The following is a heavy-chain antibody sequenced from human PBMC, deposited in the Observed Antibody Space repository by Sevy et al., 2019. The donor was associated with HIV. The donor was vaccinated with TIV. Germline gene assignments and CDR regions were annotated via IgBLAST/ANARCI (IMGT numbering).Heavy chain of an antibody. D-gene: IGHD3-22*01. V-gene: IGHV3-9*01. J-gene: IGHJ3*02. CDR2: INWNSGNI. CDR3: ARATYYYETSGHGAFDI. CDR1: GFTIDDYA. Sequence: SLRLSCAASGFTIDDYAMHWVRQVPGKGLEWVSGINWNSGNIAYADSVKGRFTISRDNAKNSLYVQMNSLRAEDTALYYCARATYYYETSGHGAFDIWGQGSMVTVSS.